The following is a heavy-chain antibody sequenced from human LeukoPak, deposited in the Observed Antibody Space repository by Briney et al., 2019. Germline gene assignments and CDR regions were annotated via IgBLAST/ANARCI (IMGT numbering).Heavy chain of an antibody. CDR1: GFIFSSYA. J-gene: IGHJ4*02. Sequence: GGSLRLSCAASGFIFSSYAMSWVRQAPGKGLEWVSAISGSGGSTYYADSVKGRFTISRDNSKNTLYLQMNSLRAEDTAVYYCAKDYDFWSGYYSAYFDYWGQGTLVTVSS. CDR3: AKDYDFWSGYYSAYFDY. CDR2: ISGSGGST. D-gene: IGHD3-3*01. V-gene: IGHV3-23*01.